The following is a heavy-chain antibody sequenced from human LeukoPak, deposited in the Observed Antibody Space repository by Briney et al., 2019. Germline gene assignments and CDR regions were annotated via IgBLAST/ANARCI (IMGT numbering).Heavy chain of an antibody. V-gene: IGHV5-51*01. CDR2: INPDNSDT. CDR1: GYRFPPDR. CDR3: ARQGSSDNTRGYVYYYSGMDV. D-gene: IGHD2-2*01. Sequence: GESLKISCVASGYRFPPDRIGWVRQMPGKGLEWMGIINPDNSDTRYSPSFQGQVTISADKSTSTAYLQWSSLKTSDTAMYYSARQGSSDNTRGYVYYYSGMDVWGQGTTVTVSS. J-gene: IGHJ6*02.